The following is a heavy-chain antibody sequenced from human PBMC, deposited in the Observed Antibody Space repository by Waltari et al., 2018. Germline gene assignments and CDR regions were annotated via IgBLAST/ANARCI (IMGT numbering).Heavy chain of an antibody. CDR3: ARGSAYYVRVWDY. V-gene: IGHV3-7*03. CDR1: GFTFRGYW. D-gene: IGHD3-16*01. J-gene: IGHJ4*02. CDR2: IKADGSEQ. Sequence: EVQLVESGGTLVQPGGSRRLSCAASGFTFRGYWMTWVRQAPGKGLEWVANIKADGSEQYYVDSVRGRFTISRDNAENSLYLQMNSLIADDTAVYYCARGSAYYVRVWDYWGQGTLVTVSS.